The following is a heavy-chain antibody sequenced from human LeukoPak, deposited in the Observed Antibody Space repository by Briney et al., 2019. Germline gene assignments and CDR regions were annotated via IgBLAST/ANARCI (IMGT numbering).Heavy chain of an antibody. CDR3: ATEDSSDYYSFDY. Sequence: GGSLRLSCAASGFTFDDYGMSWVRQAPGKGLEWVSGINWNGGSTGYADSVKGRFTISRDNAKNSLYLQMNSLKAEDTAAYYCATEDSSDYYSFDYWGQGTLVTVSS. J-gene: IGHJ4*02. CDR1: GFTFDDYG. V-gene: IGHV3-20*04. CDR2: INWNGGST. D-gene: IGHD3-22*01.